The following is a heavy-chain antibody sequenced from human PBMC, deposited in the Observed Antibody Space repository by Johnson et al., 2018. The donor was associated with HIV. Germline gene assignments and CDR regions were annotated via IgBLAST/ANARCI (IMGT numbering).Heavy chain of an antibody. J-gene: IGHJ3*02. Sequence: QVQLVESGGGVVQPGRSLRLSCAASGFTFSSYAMHWVRQAPGKGLEWVAVISYDGSNKYYADSVKGRFNMSRDNSKNSLYLQMNSLRAEDTAVYYCARSWGGYCSGGSCYGAPGAFDIWGQGTMVTVSS. CDR1: GFTFSSYA. CDR3: ARSWGGYCSGGSCYGAPGAFDI. CDR2: ISYDGSNK. D-gene: IGHD2-15*01. V-gene: IGHV3-30-3*01.